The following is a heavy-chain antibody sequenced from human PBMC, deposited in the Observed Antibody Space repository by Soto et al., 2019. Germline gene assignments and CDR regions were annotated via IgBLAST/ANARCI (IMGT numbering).Heavy chain of an antibody. CDR2: INHSGST. V-gene: IGHV4-34*01. D-gene: IGHD3-10*01. J-gene: IGHJ6*02. CDR1: GGSFSGYY. Sequence: SETLSLTCAVYGGSFSGYYWSWIRQPPGKELEWIGEINHSGSTDYNPSLQSRVTISVDTSKNQFSLELTSVTAADTAVYYCARDRGGSGSYSYYYYHYGMDVWGQGTTVTVSS. CDR3: ARDRGGSGSYSYYYYHYGMDV.